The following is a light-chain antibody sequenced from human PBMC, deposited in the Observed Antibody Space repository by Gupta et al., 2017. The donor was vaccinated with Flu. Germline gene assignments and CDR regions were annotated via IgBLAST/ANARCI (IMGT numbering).Light chain of an antibody. J-gene: IGKJ4*01. Sequence: PATLSVSPWERATLSCSASQSVTRHLAWYQQKPGQGPRLLIYGASTRATPIPARFSGRGSETEFTLTISSLQSEDFAVYFCQQYNNWPLTFGGGTKVEIK. CDR3: QQYNNWPLT. V-gene: IGKV3-15*01. CDR2: GAS. CDR1: QSVTRH.